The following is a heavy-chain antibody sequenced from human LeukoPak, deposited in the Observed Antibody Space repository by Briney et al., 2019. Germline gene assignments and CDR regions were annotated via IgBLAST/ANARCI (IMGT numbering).Heavy chain of an antibody. D-gene: IGHD5-18*01. CDR3: ARVQYGYNYFDY. CDR2: IWYDGSNK. Sequence: GGSPRLSCAASGFAFSSYGMHWVRQAPGKGLEWVAVIWYDGSNKYYADSVKGRFTISRDNSKNTLYLQMNSLRAEDTAAYYCARVQYGYNYFDYWGQGTLVTVSS. J-gene: IGHJ4*02. CDR1: GFAFSSYG. V-gene: IGHV3-33*01.